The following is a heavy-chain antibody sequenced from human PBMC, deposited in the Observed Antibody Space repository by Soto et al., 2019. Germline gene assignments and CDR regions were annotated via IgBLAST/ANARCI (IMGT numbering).Heavy chain of an antibody. J-gene: IGHJ3*02. V-gene: IGHV3-23*01. CDR2: ISGSGGST. D-gene: IGHD3-16*01. CDR3: XKNRHEVRKHHHDSKADALET. CDR1: GFTFSSYA. Sequence: QPGGSLRLSCAASGFTFSSYAMSWVRQAPGKGLEWVSAISGSGGSTYYADSVKGRFTISRDNSKNTLYLQMDSLRAEDTAVYYHXKNRHEVRKHHHDSKADALETWGQGTMVTVSS.